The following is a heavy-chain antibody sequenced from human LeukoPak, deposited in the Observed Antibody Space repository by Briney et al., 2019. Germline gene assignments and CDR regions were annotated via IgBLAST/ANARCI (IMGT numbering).Heavy chain of an antibody. CDR1: GFTFSSHG. J-gene: IGHJ4*02. Sequence: GRSLRLSCAASGFTFSSHGMHWVRQAPGKGLEWVALIWFDGTKKYYADSVKGRFTISRDNFKNTLYLQMNSLKTEDTAVYYCTTDGSYYYDSSGYSVDYWGQGTLVTVSS. CDR2: IWFDGTKK. D-gene: IGHD3-22*01. V-gene: IGHV3-33*01. CDR3: TTDGSYYYDSSGYSVDY.